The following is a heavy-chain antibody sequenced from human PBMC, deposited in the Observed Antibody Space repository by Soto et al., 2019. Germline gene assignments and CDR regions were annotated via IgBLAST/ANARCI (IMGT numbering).Heavy chain of an antibody. CDR2: IYYSGST. CDR3: ARHTEDGLSDAFDT. J-gene: IGHJ3*02. V-gene: IGHV4-59*08. Sequence: SETLSLTCTVSGGSISSYYWSWIRQPPGKGLEWIGYIYYSGSTNYNPSLKSRVTISVDTSKNQFSLKLSSVTAADTAVYYCARHTEDGLSDAFDTWGQGTMVTVSS. CDR1: GGSISSYY.